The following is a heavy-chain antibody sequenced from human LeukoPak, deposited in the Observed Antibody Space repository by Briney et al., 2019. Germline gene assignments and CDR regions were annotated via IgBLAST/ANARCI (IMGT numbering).Heavy chain of an antibody. CDR2: IYSGGST. D-gene: IGHD4-17*01. V-gene: IGHV3-66*02. J-gene: IGHJ6*03. Sequence: GGSLRLSCAASGFTVSSNYMSWVRQAPGKGLEWVSVIYSGGSTYYADPVKGRFTISRDNSKNTLYLQMNSLRAEDTAVYYCARSPDYGDYYYYMDVWGKGTTVTVSS. CDR1: GFTVSSNY. CDR3: ARSPDYGDYYYYMDV.